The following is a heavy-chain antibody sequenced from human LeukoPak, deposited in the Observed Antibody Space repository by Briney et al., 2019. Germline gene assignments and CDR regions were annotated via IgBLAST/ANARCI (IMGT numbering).Heavy chain of an antibody. Sequence: GASVKVSCKASGYTFTGYYMHWVRQAPGQGLEWMGWINPNSGGTNYAQKFQGRVTLTRDTSISTAYMELSRLRSDDTAVYYCAEGGDILTGSLIYWGQGTLVTVSS. CDR2: INPNSGGT. J-gene: IGHJ4*02. CDR1: GYTFTGYY. CDR3: AEGGDILTGSLIY. V-gene: IGHV1-2*02. D-gene: IGHD3-9*01.